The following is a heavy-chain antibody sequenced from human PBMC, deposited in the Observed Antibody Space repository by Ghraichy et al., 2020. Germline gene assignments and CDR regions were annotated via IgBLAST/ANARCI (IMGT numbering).Heavy chain of an antibody. CDR2: LHGGGTT. Sequence: GGSLRLSCTASTFIVNNNYNFFTWVRQAPGKGLEWVSYLHGGGTTYYADSVKGRFTISRDNSKDTLYLQMNSLRAEDTAVYYCARGFNTRPGGVSAAFHTWGQPTIMTVPS. D-gene: IGHD2-8*02. CDR3: ARGFNTRPGGVSAAFHT. V-gene: IGHV3-53*01. CDR1: TFIVNNNY. J-gene: IGHJ3*02.